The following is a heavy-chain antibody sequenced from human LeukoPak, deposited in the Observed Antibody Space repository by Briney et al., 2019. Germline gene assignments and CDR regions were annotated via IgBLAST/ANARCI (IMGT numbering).Heavy chain of an antibody. CDR1: GFSFSSNW. V-gene: IGHV3-7*01. CDR3: ARLGLEVGGPNWFDP. J-gene: IGHJ5*02. D-gene: IGHD1-1*01. Sequence: GGSLRLSCAAPGFSFSSNWMGWVRQAPGKGLEWVAHIKRDGSQKYYLDSVKGQFTISRDNAKNSLYLQMYSLRVEDTAVYYCARLGLEVGGPNWFDPWGQGTLVTVSS. CDR2: IKRDGSQK.